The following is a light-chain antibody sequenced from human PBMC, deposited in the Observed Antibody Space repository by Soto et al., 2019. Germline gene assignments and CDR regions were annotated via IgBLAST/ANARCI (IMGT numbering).Light chain of an antibody. CDR3: QQYGSSPPRT. CDR1: QSVSNDF. Sequence: EIVLTQSPGILSLSPGERATLSCRASQSVSNDFLAWDQQKPGQAPRLLIYGASTRATDVPDRFSGSGSGADFTLSISRLEPEDFAVYYCQQYGSSPPRTFGQGTKVE. V-gene: IGKV3-20*01. CDR2: GAS. J-gene: IGKJ1*01.